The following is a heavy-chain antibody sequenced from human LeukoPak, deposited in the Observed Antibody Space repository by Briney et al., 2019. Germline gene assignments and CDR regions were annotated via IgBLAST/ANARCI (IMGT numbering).Heavy chain of an antibody. J-gene: IGHJ3*02. D-gene: IGHD7-27*01. CDR2: ISDSGSI. CDR1: GFTFSSHD. CDR3: ARATNWGYAFDI. V-gene: IGHV3-48*03. Sequence: PGGSLKLSCAASGFTFSSHDMNWFRQAPGKGLEWISHISDSGSIYYADSVKGRFTISRDNAKNSLYLQMNSLRAEDTAVYYCARATNWGYAFDIWGQGTVVTVSS.